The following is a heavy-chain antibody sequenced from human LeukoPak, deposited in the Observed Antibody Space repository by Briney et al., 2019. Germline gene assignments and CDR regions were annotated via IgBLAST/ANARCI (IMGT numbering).Heavy chain of an antibody. Sequence: PGGSLRLSCAASEFSVGSNYMTWVRQAPGKGLEWVSLIYSGGSTYYADSVKGRFTISRDNSKNTLYLQMNSLRAEDTAVYYCAKPPGAIMNDAFDIWGQGTMVTVSS. D-gene: IGHD3-16*01. CDR2: IYSGGST. CDR3: AKPPGAIMNDAFDI. J-gene: IGHJ3*02. CDR1: EFSVGSNY. V-gene: IGHV3-66*04.